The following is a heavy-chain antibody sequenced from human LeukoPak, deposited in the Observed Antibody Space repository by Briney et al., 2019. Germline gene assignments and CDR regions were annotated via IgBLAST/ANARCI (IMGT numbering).Heavy chain of an antibody. Sequence: SETLSFTCTVSGGSISSSSYYWGWIRQPPGKGLEWIGSIYYSGSTYYNPSLKSRVTISVDTSKNQFSLKLSSVTAADTAVYYCARPMYGSARSYFDYWGQGTLVTVSS. D-gene: IGHD3-10*01. CDR3: ARPMYGSARSYFDY. J-gene: IGHJ4*02. CDR1: GGSISSSSYY. V-gene: IGHV4-39*01. CDR2: IYYSGST.